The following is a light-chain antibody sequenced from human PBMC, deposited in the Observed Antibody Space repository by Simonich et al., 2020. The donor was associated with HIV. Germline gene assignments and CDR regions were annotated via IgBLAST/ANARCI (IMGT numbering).Light chain of an antibody. CDR3: QQIYSTPLT. V-gene: IGKV1-5*03. CDR1: QSISSW. Sequence: DIQMTQSPSTLSASVGDRVTITCRASQSISSWLAWYQQKPGTAPKLLIYKASSLESGVPSRFSGSGSGTDFALTISSLQPEDFATYFCQQIYSTPLTFGGGTKLEIK. CDR2: KAS. J-gene: IGKJ4*01.